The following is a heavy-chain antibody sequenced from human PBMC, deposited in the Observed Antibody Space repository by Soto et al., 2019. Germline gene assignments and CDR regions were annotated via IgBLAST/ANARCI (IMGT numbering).Heavy chain of an antibody. CDR1: GFTFSSYA. CDR3: ERLIAAAGTLDY. CDR2: ISYDGSNK. Sequence: QVQLVESGGGVVQPGRSLRLSCAASGFTFSSYAMHWVRQAPGKGLEWVAVISYDGSNKYYADSVKGRFTISRDNSKNTLYLQMNSLRAEDTAVYYCERLIAAAGTLDYWGQGTLVTVSS. V-gene: IGHV3-30-3*01. D-gene: IGHD6-13*01. J-gene: IGHJ4*02.